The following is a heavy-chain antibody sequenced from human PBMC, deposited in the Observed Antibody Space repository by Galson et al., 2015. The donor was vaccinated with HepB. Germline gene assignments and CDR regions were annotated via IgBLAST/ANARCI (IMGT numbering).Heavy chain of an antibody. Sequence: SLRLSCAASGFTFSDYYMSWIRQAPGKGLEWVSYISSSSSYTNYADSVKGRFTIPRDNAKNSLYLQMNSLRAEDTAVYYCAREGAAGGMDVWGQGTTVTVSS. D-gene: IGHD6-25*01. J-gene: IGHJ6*02. CDR2: ISSSSSYT. CDR3: AREGAAGGMDV. CDR1: GFTFSDYY. V-gene: IGHV3-11*06.